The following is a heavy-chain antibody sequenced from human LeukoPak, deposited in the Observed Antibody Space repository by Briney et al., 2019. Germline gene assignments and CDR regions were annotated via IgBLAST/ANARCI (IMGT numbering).Heavy chain of an antibody. D-gene: IGHD1-26*01. J-gene: IGHJ6*02. CDR2: ISPYNVRT. CDR1: GYIFTSYG. V-gene: IGHV1-18*01. Sequence: ASVKVSCKASGYIFTSYGINWVRQAPGQGLEWMGWISPYNVRTNSVQKFQGRVTMITDTSTRTAYMELKSLRSDDTAVYYCARDRRVGAKRTYYHHGMDVWGQGTTVTVS. CDR3: ARDRRVGAKRTYYHHGMDV.